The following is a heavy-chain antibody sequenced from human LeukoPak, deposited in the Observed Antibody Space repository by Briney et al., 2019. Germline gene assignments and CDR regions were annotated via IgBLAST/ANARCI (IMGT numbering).Heavy chain of an antibody. CDR1: GYSFTSCW. D-gene: IGHD6-13*01. J-gene: IGHJ6*02. V-gene: IGHV5-51*01. Sequence: GESLKISCKGSGYSFTSCWIGWVRQMPGKGLEWMGIIYPGDSDTRYSPSFQGQVTISADKSISTAYLQWSSLKASDTAMYYCARFRRGSSWYNYYYGMDVWGQGTTVTVSS. CDR3: ARFRRGSSWYNYYYGMDV. CDR2: IYPGDSDT.